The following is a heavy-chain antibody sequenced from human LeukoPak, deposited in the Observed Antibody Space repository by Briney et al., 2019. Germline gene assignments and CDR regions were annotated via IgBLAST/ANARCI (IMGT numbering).Heavy chain of an antibody. CDR1: GGSISSYY. CDR2: INYSGNT. Sequence: SETLSLTCTVSGGSISSYYWSWIRQTPGKGLEWIGCINYSGNTDYSPSLKSRLTISVDTSKNQFSLRLRSVTAADTAVYYCARSSGWSFFDCWGQGSLVTISS. CDR3: ARSSGWSFFDC. V-gene: IGHV4-59*01. J-gene: IGHJ4*02. D-gene: IGHD6-19*01.